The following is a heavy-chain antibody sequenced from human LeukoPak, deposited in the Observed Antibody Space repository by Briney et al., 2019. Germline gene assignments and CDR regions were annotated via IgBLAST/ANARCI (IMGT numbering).Heavy chain of an antibody. J-gene: IGHJ6*03. CDR2: ISSSGSTI. CDR3: ARERSGSYFVSYYYYMDV. Sequence: GGSLRLSCAASGFTFSSYSMNWVRQAPGKGLEWVSYISSSGSTIYYADSVKGRFTISRDNAKNSLYLQMNSLRAEDTAVYYCARERSGSYFVSYYYYMDVWGKGTTVTISS. CDR1: GFTFSSYS. V-gene: IGHV3-48*04. D-gene: IGHD1-26*01.